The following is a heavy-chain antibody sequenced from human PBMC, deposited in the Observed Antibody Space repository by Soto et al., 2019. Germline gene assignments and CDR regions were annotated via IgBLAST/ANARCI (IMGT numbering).Heavy chain of an antibody. CDR3: AKEADYYGMDV. CDR1: GFTFSSYG. CDR2: ISYDGSNK. J-gene: IGHJ6*02. V-gene: IGHV3-30*18. D-gene: IGHD6-19*01. Sequence: GGSLRLSCAASGFTFSSYGMHWVRQAPGKGLEWVAVISYDGSNKYYADSVKGRFTISRDNSKNTLYLQMNSLRAEDTAVYYCAKEADYYGMDVWGQGTTVTVSS.